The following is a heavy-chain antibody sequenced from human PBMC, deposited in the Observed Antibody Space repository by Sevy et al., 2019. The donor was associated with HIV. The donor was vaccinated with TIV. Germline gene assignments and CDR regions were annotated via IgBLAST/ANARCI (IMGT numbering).Heavy chain of an antibody. V-gene: IGHV4-34*01. Sequence: SETLSLTCAVYGGSFSGYYWSWIRQPPGKGLEWNGEINHSGSTNYNPSLKSRVTISVDTSKNQFCLKLSSVTAADTAVYYCAFGYSSSSRFVYYYGMDVWGQGTTVTVSS. CDR1: GGSFSGYY. J-gene: IGHJ6*02. CDR2: INHSGST. CDR3: AFGYSSSSRFVYYYGMDV. D-gene: IGHD6-6*01.